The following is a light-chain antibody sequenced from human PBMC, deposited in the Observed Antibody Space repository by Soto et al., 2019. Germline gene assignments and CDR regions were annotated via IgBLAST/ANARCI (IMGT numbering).Light chain of an antibody. J-gene: IGKJ2*01. Sequence: DIQMTQSPSSLSASVGDRVTITCQASQGISNYLNWSQQKPGKAPKLRIYDASNLETGVPSRFSGSGSGTDFTFTISSLQPEDIATYYCQQYDNLPYTFGQGTKVEIK. CDR2: DAS. V-gene: IGKV1-33*01. CDR1: QGISNY. CDR3: QQYDNLPYT.